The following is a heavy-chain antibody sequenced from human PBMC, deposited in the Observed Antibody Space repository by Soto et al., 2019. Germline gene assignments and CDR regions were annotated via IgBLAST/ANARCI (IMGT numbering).Heavy chain of an antibody. CDR2: IYSGGST. CDR3: ARGPLWFGELYDY. V-gene: IGHV3-53*01. J-gene: IGHJ4*02. Sequence: EVQLVESGGGLIQPGGSLRLSCAASGFTVSSNYMSWVRQAPGKGLEWVSVIYSGGSTYYADSVKGRFTISRDNSKNTLYLQMNSLRAEDTAVYYCARGPLWFGELYDYWGQGTLVTVSS. D-gene: IGHD3-10*01. CDR1: GFTVSSNY.